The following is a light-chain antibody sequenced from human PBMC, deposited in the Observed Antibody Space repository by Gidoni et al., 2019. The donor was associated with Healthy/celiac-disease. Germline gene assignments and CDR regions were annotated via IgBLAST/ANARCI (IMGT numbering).Light chain of an antibody. CDR2: AAS. Sequence: DIQMTQYPSSLSASVGYRVTITCRASQSISSYLNWYQQKPGKAPKLLIYAASSLQSGVPSRFSGSGSGTDFTLTISSLQPEDFATYYCQQSYSTPYTFXQXTKLEIK. J-gene: IGKJ2*01. V-gene: IGKV1-39*01. CDR1: QSISSY. CDR3: QQSYSTPYT.